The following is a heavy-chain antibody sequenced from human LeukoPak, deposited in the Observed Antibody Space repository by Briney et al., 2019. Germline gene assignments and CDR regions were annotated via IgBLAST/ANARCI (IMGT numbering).Heavy chain of an antibody. CDR3: ARQTEPLLDP. D-gene: IGHD2-21*02. J-gene: IGHJ5*02. CDR1: GGSFSDYY. V-gene: IGHV4-34*01. CDR2: INQSGST. Sequence: SETLSLTCAVYGGSFSDYYWSWIRQPPGKGLEWIGEINQSGSTKYNPSLKSRVTISLDTFKKQFSLKLRSVTAADTAVYYCARQTEPLLDPWGQGTLVTVSS.